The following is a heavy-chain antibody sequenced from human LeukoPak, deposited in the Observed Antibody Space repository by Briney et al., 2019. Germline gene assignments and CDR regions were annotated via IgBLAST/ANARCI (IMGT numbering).Heavy chain of an antibody. CDR3: ARGYDSSGFAYY. CDR1: GGSISSYY. V-gene: IGHV4-59*01. CDR2: IYYSGST. D-gene: IGHD3-22*01. Sequence: SETLSLTCTVSGGSISSYYWSWIRQPLGKGLEWIGYIYYSGSTNYNPSLKSRVTISVDTSKNQFSLKLSSVTAADTAVYYCARGYDSSGFAYYWGQGTLVTVSS. J-gene: IGHJ4*02.